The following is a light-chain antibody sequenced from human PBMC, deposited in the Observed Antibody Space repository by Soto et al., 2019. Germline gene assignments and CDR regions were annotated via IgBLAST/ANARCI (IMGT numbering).Light chain of an antibody. CDR1: QSVSSSY. CDR2: GAS. CDR3: QQYNNWPRT. Sequence: DIELTQSPGTQSLSPGERATLSCRASQSVSSSYLAWYQQKPGQAPRLLIYGASSRATGIPDRFSGSGSGTDFTLTISRLEPEDFAVYYCQQYNNWPRTFGQGTMVDVK. J-gene: IGKJ1*01. V-gene: IGKV3-20*01.